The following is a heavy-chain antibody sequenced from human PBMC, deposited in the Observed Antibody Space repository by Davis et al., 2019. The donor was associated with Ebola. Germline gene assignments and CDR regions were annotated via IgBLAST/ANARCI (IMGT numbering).Heavy chain of an antibody. CDR3: ARDGGGSGITYYYYYGMDV. V-gene: IGHV3-30-3*01. CDR2: ISYDGSNK. Sequence: GESLKISCAASGFTFSSYAMHWVRQAPGKGLEWVAVISYDGSNKYYADSVKGRFTISRDNSKNTLYLQMNSLRAEDTAVYYCARDGGGSGITYYYYYGMDVWGQGTTVTVSS. J-gene: IGHJ6*02. D-gene: IGHD3-10*01. CDR1: GFTFSSYA.